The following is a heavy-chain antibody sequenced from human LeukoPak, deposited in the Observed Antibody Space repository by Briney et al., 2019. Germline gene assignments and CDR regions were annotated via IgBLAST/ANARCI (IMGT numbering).Heavy chain of an antibody. CDR1: GFNFRTHW. CDR2: IKQDGSDK. CDR3: SRGPLPVTYSYDY. J-gene: IGHJ4*02. D-gene: IGHD5-18*01. V-gene: IGHV3-7*04. Sequence: PGGSLRLSCAASGFNFRTHWMSWVRQTPGKGLGWVANIKQDGSDKKYVDSVKGRFTISRDNAKNSLYLQMNSLRADDTAVYYCSRGPLPVTYSYDYWGQGTLVTVSS.